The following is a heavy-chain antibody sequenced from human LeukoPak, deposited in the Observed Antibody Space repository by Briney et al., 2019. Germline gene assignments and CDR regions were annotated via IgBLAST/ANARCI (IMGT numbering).Heavy chain of an antibody. J-gene: IGHJ5*02. Sequence: SETLSLTCTVSGGSISSYYWSWIRQPPGKGPEWIGYIYYSGSTNYNPSLKSRVTISVDTSKNQFSLKLSSVTAADTAVYYCARTYYYGSGILTTFDPWGQGTLVTVSS. CDR3: ARTYYYGSGILTTFDP. V-gene: IGHV4-59*08. CDR1: GGSISSYY. D-gene: IGHD3-10*01. CDR2: IYYSGST.